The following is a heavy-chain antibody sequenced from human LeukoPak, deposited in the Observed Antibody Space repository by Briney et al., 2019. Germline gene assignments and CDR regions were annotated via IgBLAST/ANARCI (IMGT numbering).Heavy chain of an antibody. CDR2: IIPIFGTA. J-gene: IGHJ6*01. CDR3: ARDSESLVVPAEEAYYYGMDV. V-gene: IGHV1-69*13. CDR1: GGTFSSYA. Sequence: VASVKVSCTASGGTFSSYAISWVRQAPGQGLEWMGGIIPIFGTANYAQKFQGRVTITADESTSTAYMELSSLRSEDTAVYYCARDSESLVVPAEEAYYYGMDVWGQGTTVTVSS. D-gene: IGHD2-2*01.